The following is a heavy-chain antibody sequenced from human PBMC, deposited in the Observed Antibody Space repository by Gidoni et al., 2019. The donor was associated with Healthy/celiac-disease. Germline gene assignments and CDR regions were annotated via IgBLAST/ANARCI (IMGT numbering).Heavy chain of an antibody. CDR1: GGSISRYY. CDR2: IHYSGST. D-gene: IGHD1-1*01. Sequence: QVQLPESGPGLVKPSETLSLTCTVSGGSISRYYWSWIRQPPGKGLEWIGYIHYSGSTNYNPPLKSRVNISVDTSKNQFSLKLSSVTAADTAVYYCAREITAGTWGFDYWGQGTLVTVSS. CDR3: AREITAGTWGFDY. J-gene: IGHJ4*02. V-gene: IGHV4-59*01.